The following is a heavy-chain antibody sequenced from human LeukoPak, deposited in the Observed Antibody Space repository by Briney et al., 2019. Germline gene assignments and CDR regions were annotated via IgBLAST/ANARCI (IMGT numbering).Heavy chain of an antibody. CDR1: GGSISSYY. Sequence: PSETLSLTCTVSGGSISSYYWSWIRQPPGKGLEWSGYIYYSGSTNYNPSLKSRVTISVDTSKNQFSLKLSSVTAADTAVYYCARQLYYYGMDVWGQGTTVTLSS. CDR3: ARQLYYYGMDV. V-gene: IGHV4-59*08. J-gene: IGHJ6*02. CDR2: IYYSGST.